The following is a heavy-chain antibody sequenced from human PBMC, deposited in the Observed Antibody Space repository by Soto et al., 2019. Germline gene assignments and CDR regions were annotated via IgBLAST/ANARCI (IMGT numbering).Heavy chain of an antibody. CDR3: ARDGSGRTTFRGYIDY. CDR1: GYTFTSYG. J-gene: IGHJ4*02. V-gene: IGHV1-18*01. Sequence: VSVKVSCKASGYTFTSYGISWVRQAPGQGLEWMGWISAYNGNTNYAQKLQGRVTMTTDTSTSTAYMELRSLRSDDTAVYYCARDGSGRTTFRGYIDYWGEGNLVNLSS. CDR2: ISAYNGNT. D-gene: IGHD3-3*01.